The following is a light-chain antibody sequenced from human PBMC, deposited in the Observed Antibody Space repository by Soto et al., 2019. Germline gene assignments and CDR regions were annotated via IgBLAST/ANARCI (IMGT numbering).Light chain of an antibody. J-gene: IGLJ2*01. CDR2: DVS. V-gene: IGLV2-14*01. CDR3: SSYTSSSLVV. CDR1: SSGVGGYNY. Sequence: QSALTQPASVSGSPGQSITISCTGTSSGVGGYNYVSWYQQHPGKAPKLMIYDVSNRPSGVSNRFSGSKSGNTASPTISGLQAEDESDYYCSSYTSSSLVVFGGGTKLTVL.